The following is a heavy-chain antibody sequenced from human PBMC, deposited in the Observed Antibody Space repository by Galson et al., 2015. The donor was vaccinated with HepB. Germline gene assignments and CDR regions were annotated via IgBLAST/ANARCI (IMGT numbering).Heavy chain of an antibody. Sequence: SVKVSCKASGYTFTSYYMHWVRQAPGQGLEWMGIINPSGGSASYAQKFQGRVTMTRDTSTSTVYMELSSLRSEDTAVYYCAREGGGCGGDCYSLLGKDYYYYYYGMDVWGQGTTVTVSS. CDR3: AREGGGCGGDCYSLLGKDYYYYYYGMDV. CDR2: INPSGGSA. J-gene: IGHJ6*02. CDR1: GYTFTSYY. D-gene: IGHD2-21*02. V-gene: IGHV1-46*01.